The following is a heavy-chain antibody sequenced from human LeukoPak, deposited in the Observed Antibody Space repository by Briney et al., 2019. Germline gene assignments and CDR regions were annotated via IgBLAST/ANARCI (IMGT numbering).Heavy chain of an antibody. Sequence: PSETLSLTCAVYGGYFNDYFWTWIRQPPGKGLEWIGEVYNGGSTNYNPSLKSRVIISVDTSKNQFSLRLSSVTAADTAVYYCARGRLGSVVFEGYYYFMDVWGKGTTVTVSS. D-gene: IGHD3-22*01. V-gene: IGHV4-34*01. CDR2: VYNGGST. J-gene: IGHJ6*03. CDR3: ARGRLGSVVFEGYYYFMDV. CDR1: GGYFNDYF.